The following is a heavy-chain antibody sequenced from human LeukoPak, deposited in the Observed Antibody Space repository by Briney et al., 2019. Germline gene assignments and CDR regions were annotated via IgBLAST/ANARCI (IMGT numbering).Heavy chain of an antibody. D-gene: IGHD3-10*01. V-gene: IGHV1-18*01. CDR2: VSTYNGNT. CDR1: GYTFPSLG. CDR3: ATEERSYYGSAGCYPGNYMCV. Sequence: ASVKVSCKASGYTFPSLGVSWLRQAPGQGLEWMGWVSTYNGNTNYAQKFQGRVTMTTDTSTTTVFMELRSLRSDDTAVYYCATEERSYYGSAGCYPGNYMCVWGTRTTVT. J-gene: IGHJ6*03.